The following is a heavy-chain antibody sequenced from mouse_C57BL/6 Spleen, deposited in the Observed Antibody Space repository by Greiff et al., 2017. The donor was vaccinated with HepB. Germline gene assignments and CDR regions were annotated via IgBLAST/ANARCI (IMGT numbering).Heavy chain of an antibody. Sequence: VQLQQSGAELVKPGASVKLSCKASGYTFTSYWMQWVKQRPGQGLEWIGEIDPSDSYTNYNQKFKGKATLTVDKSSSTAYMQLSSLTSEDSAVYYCARRDWDWGQGTTLTVSS. CDR1: GYTFTSYW. V-gene: IGHV1-50*01. D-gene: IGHD4-1*01. J-gene: IGHJ2*01. CDR2: IDPSDSYT. CDR3: ARRDWD.